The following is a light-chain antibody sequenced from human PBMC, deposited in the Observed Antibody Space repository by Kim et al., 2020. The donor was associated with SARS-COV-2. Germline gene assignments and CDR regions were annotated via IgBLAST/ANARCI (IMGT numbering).Light chain of an antibody. J-gene: IGLJ1*01. Sequence: GQSITSSCTGTSSDIGAYNYGSWYQSLPGKAPKLIIYDVTKRPSGVSDRFSGSKSGDTASVTISGLQAEDEADYHCSSYTSSTTLSFGTGTKVTVL. V-gene: IGLV2-14*03. CDR2: DVT. CDR3: SSYTSSTTLS. CDR1: SSDIGAYNY.